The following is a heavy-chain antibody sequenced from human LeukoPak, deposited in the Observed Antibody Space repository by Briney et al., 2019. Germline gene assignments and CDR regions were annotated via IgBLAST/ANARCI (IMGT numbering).Heavy chain of an antibody. V-gene: IGHV3-30*02. D-gene: IGHD3-3*02. CDR3: VTDLHGINWYVH. CDR1: GFTFTNYW. CDR2: VENDGTTK. J-gene: IGHJ5*02. Sequence: GGSLRLSCAVSGFTFTNYWMTWVRQAPGKGLEWVAFVENDGTTKYYADPVKGRFSISRDNSKNTLFLQMNSLRPDDTSMYYCVTDLHGINWYVHWGQGTLVTVSS.